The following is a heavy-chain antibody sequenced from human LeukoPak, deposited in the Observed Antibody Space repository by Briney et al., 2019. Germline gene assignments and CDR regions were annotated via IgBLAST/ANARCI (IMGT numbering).Heavy chain of an antibody. CDR3: ARGLDYGGNSPLDY. D-gene: IGHD4-23*01. CDR2: LRGGGET. J-gene: IGHJ4*02. Sequence: TGGSLRLSCAASGFTFSSYAMSWVRQAPARGLEWVSSLRGGGETFYADSVKGRFTLSRDNSKNTLYLQMNSLRAEDTAVYYCARGLDYGGNSPLDYWGQGTLVTVSS. CDR1: GFTFSSYA. V-gene: IGHV3-23*01.